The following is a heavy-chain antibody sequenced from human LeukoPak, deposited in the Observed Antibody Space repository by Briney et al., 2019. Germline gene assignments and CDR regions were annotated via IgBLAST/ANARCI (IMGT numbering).Heavy chain of an antibody. D-gene: IGHD4-17*01. V-gene: IGHV3-23*01. CDR3: ARVWGDYGDYGRKYYYYYMDA. CDR1: DGSISNSN. CDR2: ISSSSGST. J-gene: IGHJ6*03. Sequence: PSGTLSLTCAVSDGSISNSNWWSWVRQPPGKGLEWISAISSSSGSTYYAVSVKGRFTISRDNSKNTLYLQMNSLRAEDTAVYYCARVWGDYGDYGRKYYYYYMDAWGKGTTVTVSS.